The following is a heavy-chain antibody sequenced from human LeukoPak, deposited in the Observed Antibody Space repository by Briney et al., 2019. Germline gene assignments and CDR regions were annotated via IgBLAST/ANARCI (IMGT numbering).Heavy chain of an antibody. D-gene: IGHD2-2*01. CDR2: IYPDDSGP. J-gene: IGHJ3*02. CDR3: ARLDRADCGGTSCSRGSGAFDI. CDR1: GFSFTSHR. Sequence: GESLKVSCQASGFSFTSHRIGWVRPVPGKGLWGVAKIYPDDSGPRFSPSVRGQVNLSADKSFRPAYLKWNTLRASDTAVYYCARLDRADCGGTSCSRGSGAFDIWGQGTMVTVSS. V-gene: IGHV5-51*01.